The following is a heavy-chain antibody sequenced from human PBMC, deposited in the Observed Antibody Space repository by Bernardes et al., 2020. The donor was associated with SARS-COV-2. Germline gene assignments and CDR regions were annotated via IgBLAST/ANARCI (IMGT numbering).Heavy chain of an antibody. CDR1: EFTFSSFA. CDR2: ISASGVSR. Sequence: GGSLRLSCAASEFTFSSFAMTWVRQAPGKGLEWVSSISASGVSRYYADFVKGRFTISRDNSKNTLYLQMNSLRVEETAVYYCAKEIQSYSSGWHAAFDIWGQRTMVTVSS. D-gene: IGHD6-19*01. J-gene: IGHJ3*02. V-gene: IGHV3-23*01. CDR3: AKEIQSYSSGWHAAFDI.